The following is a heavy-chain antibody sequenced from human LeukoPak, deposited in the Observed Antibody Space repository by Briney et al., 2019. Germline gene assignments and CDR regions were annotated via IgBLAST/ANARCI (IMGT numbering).Heavy chain of an antibody. CDR3: TRVIVAVPGYFDYFDF. J-gene: IGHJ4*02. D-gene: IGHD6-19*01. CDR2: INEDGSNK. CDR1: GFSFSNHY. V-gene: IGHV3-7*01. Sequence: GGSLRLSCTASGFSFSNHYVRWIRQAPGKGLEWVANINEDGSNKWHLGSVKGRFTVSRDNARNSLYLQMNSLRVEDTAVYYCTRVIVAVPGYFDYFDFWGQGVLVTVSS.